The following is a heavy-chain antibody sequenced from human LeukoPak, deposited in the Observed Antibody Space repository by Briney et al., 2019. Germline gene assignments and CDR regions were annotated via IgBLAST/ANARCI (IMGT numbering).Heavy chain of an antibody. CDR2: IYYSGST. CDR1: GASISSDY. Sequence: SETLSLTCTVSGASISSDYWNWIRQPPGKGLEWIGYIYYSGSTNYNPSLKSRVTISVDTYKNQFSLKLSSVTAADTAVYYCAVMYSSSWYWFDPWGQGTLVTVSS. CDR3: AVMYSSSWYWFDP. J-gene: IGHJ5*02. V-gene: IGHV4-59*08. D-gene: IGHD6-13*01.